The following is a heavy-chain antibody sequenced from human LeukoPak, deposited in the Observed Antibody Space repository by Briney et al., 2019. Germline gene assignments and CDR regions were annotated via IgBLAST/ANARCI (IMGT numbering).Heavy chain of an antibody. Sequence: GWSLRLSCAASGFTFTDYSIHWVRQAPEKGLEWVSSISGSGGSTNYADSVKGRFTFSRDNSKKMLFLQMNSLRAEDTAVYYCAKEITPYCSNGLCYTREAPFDYWGQGTLVTVSS. J-gene: IGHJ4*02. D-gene: IGHD2-8*01. V-gene: IGHV3-23*01. CDR2: ISGSGGST. CDR1: GFTFTDYS. CDR3: AKEITPYCSNGLCYTREAPFDY.